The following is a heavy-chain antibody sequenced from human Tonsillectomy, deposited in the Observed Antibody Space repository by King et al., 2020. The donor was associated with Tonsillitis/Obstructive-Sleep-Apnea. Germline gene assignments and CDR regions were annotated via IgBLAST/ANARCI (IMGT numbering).Heavy chain of an antibody. CDR2: INPTGGRT. V-gene: IGHV1-46*01. CDR1: GYTFTSYY. J-gene: IGHJ4*02. CDR3: ARDAGYCSSTSCYSHFDY. Sequence: VQRVESGAEVKKPGASVKVSCKASGYTFTSYYMHWVRQAPGQGLEWMGIINPTGGRTTYAQKFQGRVTMTRDTSTSTVYMELSSLRSEDTAVYYCARDAGYCSSTSCYSHFDYWGQGTLVTVSS. D-gene: IGHD2-2*01.